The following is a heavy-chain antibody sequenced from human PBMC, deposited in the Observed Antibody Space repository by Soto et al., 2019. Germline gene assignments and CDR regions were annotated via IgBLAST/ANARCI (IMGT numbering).Heavy chain of an antibody. CDR2: INAGNGNT. J-gene: IGHJ6*02. V-gene: IGHV1-3*01. CDR1: GYTFTSYA. Sequence: ASVKVSCKASGYTFTSYAMHWVRQAPGQGLEWMGWINAGNGNTKYSQKFQGRVTITRDTSASTAYMELSSLRSEDTAVYYCARGRTGTTNRNYYYGMDVWGQGTTVTVSS. CDR3: ARGRTGTTNRNYYYGMDV. D-gene: IGHD1-7*01.